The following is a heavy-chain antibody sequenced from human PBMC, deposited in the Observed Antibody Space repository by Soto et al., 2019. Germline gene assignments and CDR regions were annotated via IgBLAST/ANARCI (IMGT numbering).Heavy chain of an antibody. Sequence: EVQLVESGGGLVKPGGSLRLSCAASGFTFSSYSMNWVRQAPGKGLEWVSSISSSSSYIYYADSVKGRFTISRDNAKNSLYLQMNSLRAEDTAVYYCAREGDQPGSGPYFYYGMDVWGQGPTVTVSS. J-gene: IGHJ6*02. CDR2: ISSSSSYI. CDR1: GFTFSSYS. D-gene: IGHD3-10*01. V-gene: IGHV3-21*01. CDR3: AREGDQPGSGPYFYYGMDV.